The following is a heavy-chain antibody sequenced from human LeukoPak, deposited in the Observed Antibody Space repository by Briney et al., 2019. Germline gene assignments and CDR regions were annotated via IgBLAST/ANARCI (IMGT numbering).Heavy chain of an antibody. V-gene: IGHV4-59*01. Sequence: SETLSLTCTVSGGSFSYYYWNWIRQPPGKGLEWIGHIYYTGSTNYNPSLKSRVTISVDTSKNQFSLKLSSVTAADTAVYYCARSGYYGSGSYPPNCFDPRGQGTLVTVSS. CDR2: IYYTGST. J-gene: IGHJ5*02. CDR1: GGSFSYYY. CDR3: ARSGYYGSGSYPPNCFDP. D-gene: IGHD3-10*01.